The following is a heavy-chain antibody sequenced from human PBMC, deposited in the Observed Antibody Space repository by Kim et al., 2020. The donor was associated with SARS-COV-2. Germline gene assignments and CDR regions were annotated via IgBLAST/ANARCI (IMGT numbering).Heavy chain of an antibody. J-gene: IGHJ6*02. CDR2: IWYDGSNK. CDR1: GFTFSSYG. Sequence: GGSLRLSCAASGFTFSSYGMHWVRQAPGKGLEWVAVIWYDGSNKYYADSVKGRFTISRDNSKNTLYLQMNSLRAEDTAVYYCARRGRGNQLLAKGPYYYGMDVWGQGTTVTVSS. D-gene: IGHD2-2*01. CDR3: ARRGRGNQLLAKGPYYYGMDV. V-gene: IGHV3-33*01.